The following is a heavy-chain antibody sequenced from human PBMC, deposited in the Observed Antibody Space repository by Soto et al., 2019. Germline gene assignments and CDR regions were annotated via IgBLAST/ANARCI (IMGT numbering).Heavy chain of an antibody. V-gene: IGHV3-23*01. J-gene: IGHJ6*03. CDR1: GFTFSSYA. CDR2: ISGSGGST. D-gene: IGHD2-2*01. Sequence: GGSLRLSCAASGFTFSSYAMSWVRQAPGKGLEWVSAISGSGGSTYYADSVKGRFTISRDNSKNTLYLQMNSLRAEDTAVYYCAKYVVVVPAASDYMDVWGKGTTVTVSS. CDR3: AKYVVVVPAASDYMDV.